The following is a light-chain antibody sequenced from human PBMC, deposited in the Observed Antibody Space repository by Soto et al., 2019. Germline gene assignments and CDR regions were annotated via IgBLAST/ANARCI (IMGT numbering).Light chain of an antibody. J-gene: IGLJ1*01. CDR3: SSYTSSSTYV. CDR1: SSDVGGYNY. V-gene: IGLV2-14*01. CDR2: DVS. Sequence: QCALTQPASVSGSPGQSITISCTGTSSDVGGYNYVSWYQQYPGKVPKLMIYDVSYRPSGVSNRFSGSKSGNTASLTISGLQAEDEADYYCSSYTSSSTYVFGTGTKLTVL.